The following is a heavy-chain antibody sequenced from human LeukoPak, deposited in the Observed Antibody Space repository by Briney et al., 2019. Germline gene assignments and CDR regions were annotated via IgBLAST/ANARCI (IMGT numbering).Heavy chain of an antibody. J-gene: IGHJ4*02. CDR2: INPHSGGT. D-gene: IGHD3-22*01. CDR3: ARSIRSYRYYYDSSGYFSADY. V-gene: IGHV1-2*02. Sequence: ASVKVSCKASGYTFTGYYMHWVRQAPGHGLEWMGWINPHSGGTNYAQKFQGRVTMTRDTSISTAFMELSRLRSDDTAVYYCARSIRSYRYYYDSSGYFSADYWGQGTLVTVSS. CDR1: GYTFTGYY.